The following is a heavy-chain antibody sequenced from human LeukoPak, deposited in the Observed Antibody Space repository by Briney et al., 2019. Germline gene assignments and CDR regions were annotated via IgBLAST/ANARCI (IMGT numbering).Heavy chain of an antibody. CDR2: IYYSGST. D-gene: IGHD3-10*02. V-gene: IGHV4-59*01. CDR1: GGSISSYY. J-gene: IGHJ6*04. Sequence: SETLSLTCTVSGGSISSYYWSCIRQPPGKGLEWIGYIYYSGSTNYNPSLKSRVTISVDTSKNQFSLKLSSVTAADTAVYYCAELGITMIGGVWGKGPRSPSPQ. CDR3: AELGITMIGGV.